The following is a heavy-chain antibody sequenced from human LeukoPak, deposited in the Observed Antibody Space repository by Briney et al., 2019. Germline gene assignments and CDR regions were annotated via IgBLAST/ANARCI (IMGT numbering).Heavy chain of an antibody. Sequence: GGSLRLSCAASGFTFSSYDMHWVRQAPGKGLEWVAVISYDGSNKYYADSVKGRFTISRDNSKNTLYLQMNSLRAEDTAVYYCSKVPQWGQGTLVTVSS. J-gene: IGHJ4*02. CDR2: ISYDGSNK. CDR3: SKVPQ. CDR1: GFTFSSYD. V-gene: IGHV3-30*18.